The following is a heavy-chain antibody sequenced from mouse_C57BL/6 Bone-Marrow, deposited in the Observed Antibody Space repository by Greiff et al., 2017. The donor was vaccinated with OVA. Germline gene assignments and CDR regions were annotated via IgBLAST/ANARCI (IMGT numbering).Heavy chain of an antibody. CDR1: GFTFSDYY. CDR2: INYDGSST. J-gene: IGHJ2*01. Sequence: EVKLMESEGGLVQPGSSMKLSCTASGFTFSDYYMAWVRQVPEKGLEWVANINYDGSSTYYLDSLKSRFIISRDNAKNILYLQMSSLKSEDTATYYCARVPRYYYGSSPYYFDYWGQGTTLTVSS. CDR3: ARVPRYYYGSSPYYFDY. V-gene: IGHV5-16*01. D-gene: IGHD1-1*01.